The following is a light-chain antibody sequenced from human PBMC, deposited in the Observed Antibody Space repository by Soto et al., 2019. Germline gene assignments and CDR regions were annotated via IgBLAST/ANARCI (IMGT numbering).Light chain of an antibody. Sequence: IQVTKAPSTLSASVGDRVTITCRASQTISSSVAWYQQKPGKLPKLLIYDASRLESGVPSRFTGSPSVTEFTLTISSLQPDEFATYYCQQFNCYSSFGQGTKVDIK. CDR3: QQFNCYSS. CDR1: QTISSS. V-gene: IGKV1-5*01. CDR2: DAS. J-gene: IGKJ1*01.